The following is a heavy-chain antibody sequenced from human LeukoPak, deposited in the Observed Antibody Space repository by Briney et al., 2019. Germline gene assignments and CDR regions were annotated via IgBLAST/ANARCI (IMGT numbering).Heavy chain of an antibody. CDR3: ARGRGYSYGPNWFDP. Sequence: PETLSLTCAVYGGSFSGYYWSWIRQPPGKGLEWIREINHSGSTNYNPSLKSRVTISVDTSENQFSLKLSSVTAADTAVYYCARGRGYSYGPNWFDPWGQGTLVTVSS. J-gene: IGHJ5*02. D-gene: IGHD5-18*01. CDR2: INHSGST. CDR1: GGSFSGYY. V-gene: IGHV4-34*01.